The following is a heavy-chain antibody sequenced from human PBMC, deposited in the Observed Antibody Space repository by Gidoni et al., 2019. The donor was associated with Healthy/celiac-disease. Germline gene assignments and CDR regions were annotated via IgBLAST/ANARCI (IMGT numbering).Heavy chain of an antibody. CDR2: IRSKANSYAT. CDR1: GFTFSGSA. Sequence: EVQLVESGGGLVQPGVSLNLSCSSSGFTFSGSAMHWFRQASGKGLEWVGRIRSKANSYATAYAASVKGRFTISRDDSKNTAYLQMNSLKTEDTAVYYCLMDFDPWGQGTLVTVSS. CDR3: LMDFDP. J-gene: IGHJ5*02. D-gene: IGHD2-2*03. V-gene: IGHV3-73*02.